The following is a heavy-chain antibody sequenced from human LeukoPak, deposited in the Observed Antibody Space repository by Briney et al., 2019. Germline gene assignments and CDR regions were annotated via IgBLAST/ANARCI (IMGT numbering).Heavy chain of an antibody. CDR1: GFTFSGSW. Sequence: GGSLRLSCAASGFTFSGSWMTWVRQAPGRGLEWVANIDPDGNTKNYLDSVKGRFTISRDNARNSLYLQLNSLRAEDASVYYCARDPAYGAFDYWGQGTLVTVSS. D-gene: IGHD4-17*01. V-gene: IGHV3-7*01. CDR2: IDPDGNTK. CDR3: ARDPAYGAFDY. J-gene: IGHJ4*02.